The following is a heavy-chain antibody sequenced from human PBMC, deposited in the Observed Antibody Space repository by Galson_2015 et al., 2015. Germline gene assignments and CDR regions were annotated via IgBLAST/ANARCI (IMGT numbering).Heavy chain of an antibody. CDR1: GYSFTSYW. CDR2: LYPGDSDT. Sequence: QSGAEVEKPVESLKISCKGSGYSFTSYWSGWGRQVPGEGREWMGILYPGDSDTRYSPSFQGQFTISADKSISTAYLQWSSLKASDTAMYYCARGNSCWYFWVDPWGQGTLVTVSS. D-gene: IGHD6-19*01. V-gene: IGHV5-51*01. CDR3: ARGNSCWYFWVDP. J-gene: IGHJ5*02.